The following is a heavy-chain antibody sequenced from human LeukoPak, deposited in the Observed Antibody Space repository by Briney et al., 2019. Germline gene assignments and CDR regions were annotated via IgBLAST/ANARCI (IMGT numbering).Heavy chain of an antibody. CDR3: ARIGYSSSGFDC. J-gene: IGHJ4*02. CDR2: IKQDGSEK. D-gene: IGHD6-13*01. V-gene: IGHV3-7*01. Sequence: ETLSLTCTVSGGSISSSSYYWGWIRQPPGKGLEWVANIKQDGSEKDYVDSMKGRFTISRDNAKNSLSLQMNSLRVEDTAMYYCARIGYSSSGFDCWGQGTLVIVSS. CDR1: GGSISSSSYY.